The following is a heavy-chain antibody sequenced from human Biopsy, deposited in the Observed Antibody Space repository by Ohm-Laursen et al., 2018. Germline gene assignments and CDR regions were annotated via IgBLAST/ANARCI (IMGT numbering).Heavy chain of an antibody. Sequence: SETLSFTCSVSGGSVDDYFWNWIRQPAGKGLEWIGRIYSTGRSSAYPPSFQSRVTMSIDTSNKQFSLKLTSVTAADTAVYYCARTPGVAVAGRFFDLWGRGTLVTVSS. CDR3: ARTPGVAVAGRFFDL. CDR1: GGSVDDYF. D-gene: IGHD6-19*01. V-gene: IGHV4-4*07. CDR2: IYSTGRSS. J-gene: IGHJ2*01.